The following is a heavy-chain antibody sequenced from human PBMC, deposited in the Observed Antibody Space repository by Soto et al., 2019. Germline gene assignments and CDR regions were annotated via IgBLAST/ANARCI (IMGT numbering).Heavy chain of an antibody. Sequence: NPSETLSLTCAVHGGSFSGYYWRWIRQPPGKGLEWIGEINHSGSTNYNPSLKSRVTISVDTSKNQFSLNLYSVTAADTAVYYCARGRWLRPSFDYWGQGTLVTVSS. CDR1: GGSFSGYY. CDR2: INHSGST. V-gene: IGHV4-34*01. D-gene: IGHD5-12*01. CDR3: ARGRWLRPSFDY. J-gene: IGHJ4*02.